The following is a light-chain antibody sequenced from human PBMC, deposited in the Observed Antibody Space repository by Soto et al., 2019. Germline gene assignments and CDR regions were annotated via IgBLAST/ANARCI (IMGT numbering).Light chain of an antibody. Sequence: DIQLTQSPSLLSASIGDRFTITCLASHDISTFLAWYQQKPGKAPKLLIYEASTLQSGVPSRFRGSGSGTEFTLTISGLLPEDFEAYHCQQLYTLPFTFGQGTRLEIK. V-gene: IGKV1-9*01. CDR1: HDISTF. CDR3: QQLYTLPFT. CDR2: EAS. J-gene: IGKJ5*01.